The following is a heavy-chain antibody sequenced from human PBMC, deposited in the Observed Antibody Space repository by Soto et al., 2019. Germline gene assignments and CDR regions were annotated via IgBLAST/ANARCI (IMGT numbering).Heavy chain of an antibody. CDR1: GGSISSGGYY. J-gene: IGHJ6*02. D-gene: IGHD3-10*01. CDR3: ARESGYGSGSYYYYYYGMDV. V-gene: IGHV4-31*01. Sequence: QVQLQESGPGLVKPSQTLSLTCTVSGGSISSGGYYWSWIRQHPGKGLEWIGYIYYSGSTYYNPSVKSQVTISVDTSKNQFSLKLSSVTAADTAVYYCARESGYGSGSYYYYYYGMDVWGQGTTVTVSS. CDR2: IYYSGST.